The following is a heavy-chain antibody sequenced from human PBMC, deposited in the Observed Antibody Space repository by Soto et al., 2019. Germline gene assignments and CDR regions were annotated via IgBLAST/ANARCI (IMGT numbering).Heavy chain of an antibody. D-gene: IGHD5-12*01. Sequence: SVKVSCKPSGYTVTSYYIHLVRQAPGQGLEWMGWINPNSGATNYAQKFQGRVTMTSDTSMSTAYVELARLRSDDTAVYYCVRDLVTTIGDFDYWGQGTLVTVSS. V-gene: IGHV1-2*02. CDR2: INPNSGAT. CDR3: VRDLVTTIGDFDY. J-gene: IGHJ4*02. CDR1: GYTVTSYY.